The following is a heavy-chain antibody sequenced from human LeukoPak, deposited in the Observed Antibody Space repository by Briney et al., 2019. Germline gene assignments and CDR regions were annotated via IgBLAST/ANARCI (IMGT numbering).Heavy chain of an antibody. CDR3: ARDRSTGGQKQLALDY. CDR2: ISYDGSNK. J-gene: IGHJ4*02. V-gene: IGHV3-30-3*01. D-gene: IGHD6-13*01. CDR1: GFTFSSYA. Sequence: PGGSLRLSCAASGFTFSSYAMHWVRQAPGNGLEWVAVISYDGSNKYYADSVKGRFTISRDNSKNTLYLQMNSLRAEDTAVYYCARDRSTGGQKQLALDYWGQGTLVTVSS.